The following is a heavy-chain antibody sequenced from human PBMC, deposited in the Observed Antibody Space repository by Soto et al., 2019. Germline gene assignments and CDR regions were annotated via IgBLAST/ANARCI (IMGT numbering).Heavy chain of an antibody. Sequence: QVQLQESGPGLVKPSETLSLTCTVSGGSISSYYWSWIRQPPGKGLEWIGYIYYSGSTNYNPSLKSRVNISGDTSKNHFSMKLSSVTAADTAVDYCARGPFVGDILTGSGWFDPWGQGTLVTVSS. CDR3: ARGPFVGDILTGSGWFDP. CDR2: IYYSGST. J-gene: IGHJ5*02. CDR1: GGSISSYY. V-gene: IGHV4-59*01. D-gene: IGHD3-9*01.